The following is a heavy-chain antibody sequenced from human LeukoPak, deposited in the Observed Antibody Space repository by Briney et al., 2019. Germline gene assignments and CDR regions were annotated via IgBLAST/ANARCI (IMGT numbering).Heavy chain of an antibody. V-gene: IGHV3-74*01. CDR2: INTDGSST. J-gene: IGHJ3*02. Sequence: GGSLRLSCAASGFTFSSYWMHWVRQAPGKGLVWVSRINTDGSSTSYADSVKGRFTISRDNAKNTLYLQMNSLRAEDTAVYYCARGGDAAKRANDAFDIWGQGTMVTVSS. D-gene: IGHD2-21*01. CDR1: GFTFSSYW. CDR3: ARGGDAAKRANDAFDI.